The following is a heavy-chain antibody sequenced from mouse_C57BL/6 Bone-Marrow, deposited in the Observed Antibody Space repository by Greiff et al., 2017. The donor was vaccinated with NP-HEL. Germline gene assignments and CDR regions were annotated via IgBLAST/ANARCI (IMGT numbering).Heavy chain of an antibody. Sequence: EVQVVESGGGLVKPGGSLKLSCAASGFTFSDYGMHWVRQAPEQGLEWVAYISSGSSSIYYADTVKGRFTISRDTAKNTLFLQMTSLRSEDTAMYYCARRWYDFTGVLAYWGQGTLVTVSA. V-gene: IGHV5-17*01. CDR2: ISSGSSSI. CDR1: GFTFSDYG. D-gene: IGHD1-1*02. J-gene: IGHJ3*01. CDR3: ARRWYDFTGVLAY.